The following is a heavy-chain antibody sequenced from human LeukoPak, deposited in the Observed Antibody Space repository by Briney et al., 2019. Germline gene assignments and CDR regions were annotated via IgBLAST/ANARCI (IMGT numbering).Heavy chain of an antibody. J-gene: IGHJ4*02. V-gene: IGHV1-2*02. CDR2: INPNSGGT. Sequence: ASVKVSCKASGYTFTAYYMHWVRQAPGQGLEWMGWINPNSGGTNYARKFQGRVTMTRDASITTAYMELSRLRSDDTAVYYCARAVYSYGYFDYWGQGTLVTVSS. CDR3: ARAVYSYGYFDY. D-gene: IGHD5-18*01. CDR1: GYTFTAYY.